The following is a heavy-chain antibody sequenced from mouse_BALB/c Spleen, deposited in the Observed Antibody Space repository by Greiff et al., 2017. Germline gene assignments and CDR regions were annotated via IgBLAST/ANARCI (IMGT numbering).Heavy chain of an antibody. D-gene: IGHD3-1*01. V-gene: IGHV3-2*02. J-gene: IGHJ3*01. CDR1: GYSITSDYA. CDR2: ISYSGST. Sequence: EVQLQQSGPGLVKPSQSLSLTCTVTGYSITSDYAWNWIRQFPGNKLEWMGYISYSGSTSYNPSLKSRISITRDTSKNQFFLQLNSVTTEDTATYYCARSGGKGSPFAYWGQGTLVTVSA. CDR3: ARSGGKGSPFAY.